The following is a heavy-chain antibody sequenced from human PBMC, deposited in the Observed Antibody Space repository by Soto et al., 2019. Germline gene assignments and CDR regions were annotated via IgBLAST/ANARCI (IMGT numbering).Heavy chain of an antibody. V-gene: IGHV3-33*01. J-gene: IGHJ3*02. CDR3: VRERGPFDAFDI. Sequence: PGGSLRLSCAACGFMVTNCGMHWVCQAPAKGLECVSVVWANGINNYYAAFVEGRFTISRDNSKNSLYLQMNSLRVEDTALYLCVRERGPFDAFDIWGQGTMVTLSS. CDR1: GFMVTNCG. CDR2: VWANGINN.